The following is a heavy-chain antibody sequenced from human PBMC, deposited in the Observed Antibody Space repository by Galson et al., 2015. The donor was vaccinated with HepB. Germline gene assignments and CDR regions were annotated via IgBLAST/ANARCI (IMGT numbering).Heavy chain of an antibody. J-gene: IGHJ4*02. CDR1: GYIFAKYT. CDR3: VRGGMATIGGPTFDY. D-gene: IGHD5-24*01. CDR2: ISASNANT. V-gene: IGHV1-18*01. Sequence: SVKVSCKASGYIFAKYTINWVRQAPGQGLEWIGRISASNANTDYGQSLQGRVTMTTDTSTSTAYMELRSLRSEDTAVYYCVRGGMATIGGPTFDYWGQGTLVTVSS.